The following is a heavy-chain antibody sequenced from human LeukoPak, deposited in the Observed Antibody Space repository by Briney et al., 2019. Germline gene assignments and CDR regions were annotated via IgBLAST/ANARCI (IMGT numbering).Heavy chain of an antibody. CDR3: ARDFLEDTQ. CDR2: ISGSSTII. V-gene: IGHV3-48*01. J-gene: IGHJ4*02. D-gene: IGHD2-15*01. CDR1: GFTFCHYN. Sequence: PGGSLRLSCAASGFTFCHYNMNWVRQAPGKGLEGVAYISGSSTIISYADSVRGRFTVSRANAKSSLYLQMNSLRAEDTAVYYCARDFLEDTQWGQGTLVTVSS.